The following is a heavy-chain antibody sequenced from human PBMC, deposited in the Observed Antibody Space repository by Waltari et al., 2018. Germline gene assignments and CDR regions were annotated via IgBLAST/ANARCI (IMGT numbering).Heavy chain of an antibody. CDR2: INTDGRSQ. D-gene: IGHD3-16*01. Sequence: LVESGGDLVRPGGSLRLSCAASGFNLRSYWMSWVRQAPGKGLGWVANINTDGRSQWYEDSVSGRLTVSRDNAKNSLYLEMNNVRVDDTAVYYCARGSAYYVRVWDLWGPGTLVTVSS. CDR1: GFNLRSYW. CDR3: ARGSAYYVRVWDL. V-gene: IGHV3-7*03. J-gene: IGHJ4*02.